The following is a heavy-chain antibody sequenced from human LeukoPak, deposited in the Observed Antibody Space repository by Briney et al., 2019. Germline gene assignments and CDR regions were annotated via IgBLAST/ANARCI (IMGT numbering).Heavy chain of an antibody. Sequence: ASVNVSYKASGYTFTSYYMHWVRQAPGQELEWMGIINPSGGSTSYAQKFQGRVTMTRDTSTSTVYMELSSLRSEDTAVYYCANYDISGYGYWGRGTLVTVSS. CDR3: ANYDISGYGY. J-gene: IGHJ4*02. CDR2: INPSGGST. D-gene: IGHD3-22*01. V-gene: IGHV1-46*01. CDR1: GYTFTSYY.